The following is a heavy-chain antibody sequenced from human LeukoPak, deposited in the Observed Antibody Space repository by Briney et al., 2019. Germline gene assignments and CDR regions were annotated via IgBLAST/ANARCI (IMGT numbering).Heavy chain of an antibody. V-gene: IGHV1-69*13. CDR1: GSTFSSYA. CDR3: AREGGEAVDRSWFDP. D-gene: IGHD6-19*01. CDR2: IIPIFGTA. Sequence: SVNVSCKASGSTFSSYAISWVRQAPGQGLEWMGGIIPIFGTANYAQKFQGRVTITADESTSTAYMELSSLRSEDTAVYYCAREGGEAVDRSWFDPWGQGTLVTVSS. J-gene: IGHJ5*02.